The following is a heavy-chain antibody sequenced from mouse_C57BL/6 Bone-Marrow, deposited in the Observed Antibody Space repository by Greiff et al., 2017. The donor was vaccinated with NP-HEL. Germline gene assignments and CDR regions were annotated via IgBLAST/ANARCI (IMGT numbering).Heavy chain of an antibody. Sequence: EVKLMESGPGLVKPSQSLSLTCSVTGYSITSGYYWNWIRRFPGNKLEWVGSISYDGSNNYSPSLKNRFSITRDTSKNQFILKLNSVTAEDTATYYYARAYGNYLDYWGQGTTLTVSS. D-gene: IGHD2-10*02. CDR3: ARAYGNYLDY. CDR1: GYSITSGYY. J-gene: IGHJ2*01. V-gene: IGHV3-6*01. CDR2: ISYDGSN.